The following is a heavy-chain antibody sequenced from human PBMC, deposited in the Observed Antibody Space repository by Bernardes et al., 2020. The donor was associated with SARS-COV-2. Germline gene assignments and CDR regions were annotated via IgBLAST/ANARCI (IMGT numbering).Heavy chain of an antibody. V-gene: IGHV1-18*04. CDR3: ARDQYCSGGSCYWYYYYYGMDV. Sequence: SVKVSCKASGYTFTSYGISWVRQAPGQGLEWMGWISAYNGNTNYAQKLQGRVTMTTDTSTSTAYMELRSLRSDDTAVYYCARDQYCSGGSCYWYYYYYGMDVWGQGTTVTVSS. D-gene: IGHD2-15*01. CDR2: ISAYNGNT. J-gene: IGHJ6*02. CDR1: GYTFTSYG.